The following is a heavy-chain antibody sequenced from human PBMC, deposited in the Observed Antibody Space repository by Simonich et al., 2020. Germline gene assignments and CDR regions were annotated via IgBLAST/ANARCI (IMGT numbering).Heavy chain of an antibody. CDR2: INTNRGGT. D-gene: IGHD7-27*01. Sequence: QVQLVQSGAEVKKPVASVKVSCKASGYTFTGYYMHWGRQAPGQGLELMGWINTNRGGTNYAKKFQGRVTMTRDTSISTAYMGLSRLRSDDTAVYYCARGPRWTGDDAFDIWGQGTMVTVSS. J-gene: IGHJ3*02. CDR1: GYTFTGYY. V-gene: IGHV1-2*02. CDR3: ARGPRWTGDDAFDI.